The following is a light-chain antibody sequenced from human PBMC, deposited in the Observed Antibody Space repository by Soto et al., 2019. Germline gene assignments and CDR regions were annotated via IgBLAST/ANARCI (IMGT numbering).Light chain of an antibody. CDR2: KAS. J-gene: IGKJ2*02. CDR1: QSISSW. V-gene: IGKV1-5*03. CDR3: QQYNSYCT. Sequence: DIQMTQSPSTLSASVGDRVTITCRASQSISSWLAWYQQKPGKDPKLIIYKASSLDSGVPSRFSGGGSGTELPLTISCLQPDDFATYDCQQYNSYCTVGQGTKLEIK.